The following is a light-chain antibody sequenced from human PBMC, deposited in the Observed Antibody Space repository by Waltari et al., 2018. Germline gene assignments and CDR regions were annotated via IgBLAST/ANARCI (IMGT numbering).Light chain of an antibody. Sequence: QSALTQPASVSGPPGQSINISCRRSTSDVGSYDVVSCYQQHPGEAPKPLICEVFKRPPDTSSRFSGAKSGSTASLTISGLQPEDEADYYCCSYAGRGTYVFGSGTKVTVL. CDR2: EVF. V-gene: IGLV2-23*02. J-gene: IGLJ1*01. CDR3: CSYAGRGTYV. CDR1: TSDVGSYDV.